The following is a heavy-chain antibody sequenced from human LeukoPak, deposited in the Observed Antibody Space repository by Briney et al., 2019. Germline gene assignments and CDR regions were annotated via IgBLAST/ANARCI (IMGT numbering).Heavy chain of an antibody. V-gene: IGHV3-74*03. J-gene: IGHJ4*02. CDR2: IHPDGSIT. Sequence: GGSLRLSCVGSGFTISNYWMHWVRQAPGTGLVWVSRIHPDGSITTYADSVKGRFTISRDNAKNTLYLQMNSLRAEDTAVYYCAKDNTVYCSGGSCYFDCWGQGTLVTVSS. D-gene: IGHD2-15*01. CDR1: GFTISNYW. CDR3: AKDNTVYCSGGSCYFDC.